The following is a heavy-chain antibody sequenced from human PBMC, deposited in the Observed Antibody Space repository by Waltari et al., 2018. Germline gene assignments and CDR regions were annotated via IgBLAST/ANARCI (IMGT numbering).Heavy chain of an antibody. CDR1: GGSISSSSYY. J-gene: IGHJ6*02. Sequence: QLQLQESGPGLVKPSETLSLTCTVSGGSISSSSYYWGWIRQPPGKGLEWIGSIYYSGSTYYNPSLKSRVTISVDTSKNQFSLKLSSVTAADTAVYYCARDRRYCSSTSCYYYYYGMDVWGQGTTVTVSS. V-gene: IGHV4-39*07. CDR3: ARDRRYCSSTSCYYYYYGMDV. D-gene: IGHD2-2*01. CDR2: IYYSGST.